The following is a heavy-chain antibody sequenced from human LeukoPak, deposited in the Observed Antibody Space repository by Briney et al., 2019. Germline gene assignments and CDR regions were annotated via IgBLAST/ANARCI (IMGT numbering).Heavy chain of an antibody. V-gene: IGHV1-18*01. CDR1: GYTFTSYG. CDR2: ISAYNGNT. Sequence: ASVKVSCKASGYTFTSYGISWVRQAPGQGLEWMGWISAYNGNTNYAQKLQGRVTMTTDTSTSTAYMELRSLRSDDTAVYYCARVGVEDIVVVPAAAPGVYYFDCWGQGTLVTVSS. CDR3: ARVGVEDIVVVPAAAPGVYYFDC. D-gene: IGHD2-2*01. J-gene: IGHJ4*02.